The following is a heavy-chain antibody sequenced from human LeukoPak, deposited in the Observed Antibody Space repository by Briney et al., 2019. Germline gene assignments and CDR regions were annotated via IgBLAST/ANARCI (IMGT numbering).Heavy chain of an antibody. Sequence: GGSLRLSCVVSGFPFSSYVMHWVRQAPGKGLEWVAIISYDGSNEYYGDSVKGRFTISRDNSKNTLYLQMNSLRGGDTAVYYCTSDKGSSYLSSFDSLGQGTLVTVSS. J-gene: IGHJ4*02. V-gene: IGHV3-30*04. CDR3: TSDKGSSYLSSFDS. CDR1: GFPFSSYV. CDR2: ISYDGSNE. D-gene: IGHD6-6*01.